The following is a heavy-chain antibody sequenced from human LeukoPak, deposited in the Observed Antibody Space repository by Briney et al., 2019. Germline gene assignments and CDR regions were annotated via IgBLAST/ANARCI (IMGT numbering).Heavy chain of an antibody. D-gene: IGHD3-10*01. CDR1: GFTFSDYD. CDR3: ARDSRCGELNY. Sequence: PGGSLRLSCAASGFTFSDYDMSWIRQAPGKWLEWVSYISSSGSTIYYADSVKGRFTISRDNAKNSMYLQMNSLSAEDTAVYYCARDSRCGELNYWGQGTLVTVSS. V-gene: IGHV3-11*01. J-gene: IGHJ4*02. CDR2: ISSSGSTI.